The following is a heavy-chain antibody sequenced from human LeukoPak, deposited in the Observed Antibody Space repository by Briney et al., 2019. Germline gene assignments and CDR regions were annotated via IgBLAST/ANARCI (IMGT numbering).Heavy chain of an antibody. Sequence: SETLSLTCTVSGGSISSYYWSWIRQPPGKGLEWIGYIYYSGSTNYNPSLKSRVTISVDTSKNQFSLKLSSVTAADTAVYYCARHGSSGWYAFDYWGQGTLVTVSS. CDR1: GGSISSYY. D-gene: IGHD6-19*01. J-gene: IGHJ4*02. CDR3: ARHGSSGWYAFDY. CDR2: IYYSGST. V-gene: IGHV4-59*08.